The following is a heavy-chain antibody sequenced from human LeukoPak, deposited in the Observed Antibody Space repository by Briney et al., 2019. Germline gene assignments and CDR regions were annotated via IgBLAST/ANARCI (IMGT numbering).Heavy chain of an antibody. CDR3: ARDPAAYSSNWFFDY. V-gene: IGHV4-59*01. CDR2: KSYSEST. D-gene: IGHD6-13*01. CDR1: GASISSNY. Sequence: SETLSLTCTVSGASISSNYGSWIRQPPGKGLEWIGYKSYSESTNYNPSLRSRVTISIDTSKNQFSLKLSSVTAADTAVYYCARDPAAYSSNWFFDYWGQGTLVTVSS. J-gene: IGHJ4*02.